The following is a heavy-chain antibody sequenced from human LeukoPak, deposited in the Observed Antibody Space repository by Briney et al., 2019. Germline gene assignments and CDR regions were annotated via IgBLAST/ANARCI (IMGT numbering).Heavy chain of an antibody. J-gene: IGHJ4*02. CDR3: ARNTPVPILRGFDY. CDR2: ISHSGTT. D-gene: IGHD2-2*01. Sequence: SGTLSLTCGVSGGSISSNWWSWVRQPPGKGLEWIGEISHSGTTNSNPSLKSRVTISIDKSKNQFSLRLGSVTAADTAVYYCARNTPVPILRGFDYWGQGTLVTVSS. V-gene: IGHV4-4*02. CDR1: GGSISSNW.